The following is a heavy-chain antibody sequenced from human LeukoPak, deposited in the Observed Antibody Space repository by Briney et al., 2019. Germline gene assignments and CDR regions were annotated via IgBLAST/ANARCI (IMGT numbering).Heavy chain of an antibody. CDR2: VSYSGST. V-gene: IGHV4-59*01. J-gene: IGHJ4*02. CDR3: ARATSGYYFYF. CDR1: GGSIGSYY. D-gene: IGHD3-22*01. Sequence: SETLSLTCTVSGGSIGSYYWNWIRQPPGKGLEWIGYVSYSGSTNYNPSLKSRVIMSVDKSKNQFSLKLSSVTAADTAVYFCARATSGYYFYFWDQGTLVTVSS.